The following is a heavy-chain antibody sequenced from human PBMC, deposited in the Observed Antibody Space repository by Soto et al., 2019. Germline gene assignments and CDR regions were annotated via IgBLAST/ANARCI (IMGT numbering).Heavy chain of an antibody. Sequence: SETLSLTCTVSGDSISSGGYYWTWIRQHPGKGLEWIGYIYYSGSTFYNPSLKSRLTISADTSKNQFSLKLTSVTAADTAVYYCARFNYQSTPATVVYWGQGALVTVS. J-gene: IGHJ4*02. CDR2: IYYSGST. V-gene: IGHV4-31*03. D-gene: IGHD6-13*01. CDR3: ARFNYQSTPATVVY. CDR1: GDSISSGGYY.